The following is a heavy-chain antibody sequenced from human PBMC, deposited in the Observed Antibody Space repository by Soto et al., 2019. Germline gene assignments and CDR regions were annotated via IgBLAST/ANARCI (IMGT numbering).Heavy chain of an antibody. D-gene: IGHD6-19*01. J-gene: IGHJ4*02. CDR3: GKEIRAGTWYYFDY. Sequence: EVQLLESGGGLVQPGGSLRLSCAASGFTFSGYAMSWVRQAPGKGLEWVSAISGSGGSTNYADSVKGAFTISRDNSKKTLYLQMHSVRAEDTALNYWGKEIRAGTWYYFDYWGQGTLVTVSS. CDR1: GFTFSGYA. CDR2: ISGSGGST. V-gene: IGHV3-23*01.